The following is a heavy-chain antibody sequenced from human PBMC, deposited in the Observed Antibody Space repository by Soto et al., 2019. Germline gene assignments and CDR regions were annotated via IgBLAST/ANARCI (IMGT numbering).Heavy chain of an antibody. V-gene: IGHV3-23*01. CDR3: AKGSYGDYD. D-gene: IGHD4-17*01. CDR1: GFTFSDYA. Sequence: GGSLRLSCAASGFTFSDYAMRWVRQAPGKGLDWVSTISSRGSGTYNTDSVRGRFTISRDNSKNTLYLQMTSLGVEDTAVYYCAKGSYGDYDWGRGTLVTVSS. CDR2: ISSRGSGT. J-gene: IGHJ1*01.